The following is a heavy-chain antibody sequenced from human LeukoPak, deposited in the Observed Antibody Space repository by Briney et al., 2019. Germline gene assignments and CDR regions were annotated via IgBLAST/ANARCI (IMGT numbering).Heavy chain of an antibody. CDR2: ISYDGSNK. D-gene: IGHD7-27*01. J-gene: IGHJ4*02. V-gene: IGHV3-30*01. CDR1: GFTFSSHA. Sequence: GGSLRLSCAASGFTFSSHAMHWVRQAPGKGLEWVAVISYDGSNKYYADSVKGRFTISRDNSKNTLYLQMNSLRAEDTAVYYCAREGLTGDFFDYWGQGTLVTVSS. CDR3: AREGLTGDFFDY.